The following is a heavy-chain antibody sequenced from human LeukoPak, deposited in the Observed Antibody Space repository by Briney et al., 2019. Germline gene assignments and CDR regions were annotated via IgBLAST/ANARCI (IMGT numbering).Heavy chain of an antibody. CDR3: ARSSGGWFDP. CDR1: GGSISSYY. J-gene: IGHJ5*02. V-gene: IGHV4-59*01. D-gene: IGHD2-15*01. Sequence: PSETLPLTCTVSGGSISSYYWSWIRQPPGKGLEWIGYIYYSGSTNYNPSLKSRVTISVDTSKNQFSLKLSSVTAADTAVYYCARSSGGWFDPWGQGTLVTVSS. CDR2: IYYSGST.